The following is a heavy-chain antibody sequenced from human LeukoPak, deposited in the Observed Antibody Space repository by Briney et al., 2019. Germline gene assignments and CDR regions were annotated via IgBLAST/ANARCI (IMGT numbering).Heavy chain of an antibody. J-gene: IGHJ4*02. V-gene: IGHV3-64*01. CDR2: ISSNGGST. CDR1: GFTFSSYA. CDR3: ARGVDEAKVGY. Sequence: PGGSLRLSCAASGFTFSSYAMHWVRQAPGKGLEYVSAISSNGGSTYYANSVKGRFTISRDNSKNTLYLQMGSLRAEDMAVYYCARGVDEAKVGYWGQGTLVTVSS.